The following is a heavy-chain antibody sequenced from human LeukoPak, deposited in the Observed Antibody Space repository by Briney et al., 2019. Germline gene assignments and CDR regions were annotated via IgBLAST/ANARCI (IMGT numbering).Heavy chain of an antibody. CDR3: ARGHCSSTSCYYLYYYYYGMDV. CDR2: MNPYSGNT. Sequence: GASVKVSCKASGYTFTSYGISWVRQATGQGLEWMGWMNPYSGNTGYAQKFQGRVTMTRNTSISTAYMELRSLRSEDTAVYYCARGHCSSTSCYYLYYYYYGMDVWGQGTTVTVSS. V-gene: IGHV1-8*01. CDR1: GYTFTSYG. D-gene: IGHD2-2*01. J-gene: IGHJ6*02.